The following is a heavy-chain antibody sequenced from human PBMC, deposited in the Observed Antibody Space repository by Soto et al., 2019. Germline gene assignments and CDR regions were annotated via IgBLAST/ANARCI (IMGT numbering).Heavy chain of an antibody. CDR1: GFTFSDYY. Sequence: PGGSLRLSCAASGFTFSDYYMSWVRQAPGKGLEWISYITPSGSTISYADSVKGRFTISRDNAKNSVYLQMNSLRAEDTAVYYCARGHYGMDVWGQETTVTVSS. V-gene: IGHV3-11*01. CDR2: ITPSGSTI. J-gene: IGHJ6*02. CDR3: ARGHYGMDV.